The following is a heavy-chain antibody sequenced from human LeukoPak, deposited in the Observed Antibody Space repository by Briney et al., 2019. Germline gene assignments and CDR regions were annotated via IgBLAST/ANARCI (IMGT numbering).Heavy chain of an antibody. CDR3: VREYSGSYYS. CDR1: GFIFSDHY. Sequence: QSGGSLRLSCAASGFIFSDHYMDWVRQAPGKGLEWVGRTGNKAKGYTTEHAASVKGRFTISRDDSRNSLSLQMNSLKTEDTALYYCVREYSGSYYSWGQGTLVTVSS. CDR2: TGNKAKGYTT. D-gene: IGHD1-26*01. J-gene: IGHJ5*02. V-gene: IGHV3-72*01.